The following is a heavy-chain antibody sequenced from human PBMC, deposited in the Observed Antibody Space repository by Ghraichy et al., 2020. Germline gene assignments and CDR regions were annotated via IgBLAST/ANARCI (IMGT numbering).Heavy chain of an antibody. D-gene: IGHD2-2*01. CDR2: INHSAST. CDR1: GGSFSGYY. V-gene: IGHV4-34*01. Sequence: SETLSPTCAVYGGSFSGYYRSWIRQPPGKGLEWIGEINHSASTNYNPSLKSRVTISVDTSKNQFSLKLTSVTAASTAVYYCARSSLGYCSSTSCPFDYWGQGTLVTVSS. J-gene: IGHJ4*02. CDR3: ARSSLGYCSSTSCPFDY.